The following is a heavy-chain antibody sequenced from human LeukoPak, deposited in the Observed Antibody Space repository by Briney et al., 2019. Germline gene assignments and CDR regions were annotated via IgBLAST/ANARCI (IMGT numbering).Heavy chain of an antibody. CDR1: GGSFSGYS. J-gene: IGHJ3*02. Sequence: SETLSLTCAVFGGSFSGYSWSWIRQPPGKGLEWIGEIKHSGSSNYTPSLKSRVTISVDTSKNQFSLKLSSVTAADTAVYYCARGIIAARRDAFDIWGQGTMVTVSS. CDR3: ARGIIAARRDAFDI. D-gene: IGHD6-6*01. V-gene: IGHV4-34*01. CDR2: IKHSGSS.